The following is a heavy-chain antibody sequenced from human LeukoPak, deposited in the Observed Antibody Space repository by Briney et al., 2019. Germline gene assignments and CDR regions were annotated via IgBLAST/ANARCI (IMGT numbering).Heavy chain of an antibody. CDR1: GFTFSSSA. CDR3: AKDPGGSGWYLYFDY. J-gene: IGHJ4*02. V-gene: IGHV3-23*01. CDR2: ISGSGGST. D-gene: IGHD6-19*01. Sequence: PGGSLRLSCAASGFTFSSSAMSWVRQAPGKGLEWVSAISGSGGSTYYADSVKGRFTISRDNSKNTLYLQMNSLRAEDTAVYYCAKDPGGSGWYLYFDYWGQGTLVTVSS.